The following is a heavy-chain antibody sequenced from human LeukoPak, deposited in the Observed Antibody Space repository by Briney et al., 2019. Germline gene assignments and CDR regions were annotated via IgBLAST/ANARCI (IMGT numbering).Heavy chain of an antibody. V-gene: IGHV4-4*07. Sequence: SETLSLTCTVSGGSISSYYWSWIRQPAGKGLEWIGRIYTSGSTNYNPSLKSRVTMSVDTSKNQFSLKLSSVTAADTAVYYCARDLDVWGSYRRNYYYYYMDVWGKGTTVTISS. CDR3: ARDLDVWGSYRRNYYYYYMDV. D-gene: IGHD3-16*02. CDR1: GGSISSYY. J-gene: IGHJ6*03. CDR2: IYTSGST.